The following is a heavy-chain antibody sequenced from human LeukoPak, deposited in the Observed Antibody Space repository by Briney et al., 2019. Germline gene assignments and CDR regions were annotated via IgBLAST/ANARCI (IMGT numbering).Heavy chain of an antibody. CDR2: IIPILGIA. Sequence: SVKVSCKASGGTFSSYAISWVRQAPGQGLEWMGRIIPILGIANYAQKFQGRVTITADESTSTAYMELSSLRSEDTAVYYCARDTFYDFWSGSDAFDIWGQGTMVTVSS. CDR1: GGTFSSYA. V-gene: IGHV1-69*04. J-gene: IGHJ3*02. CDR3: ARDTFYDFWSGSDAFDI. D-gene: IGHD3-3*01.